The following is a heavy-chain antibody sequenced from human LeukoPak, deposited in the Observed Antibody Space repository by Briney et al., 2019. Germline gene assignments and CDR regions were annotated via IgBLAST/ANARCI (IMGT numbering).Heavy chain of an antibody. CDR1: GGTFSSYA. J-gene: IGHJ5*02. D-gene: IGHD3-10*01. Sequence: SVKVSCKASGGTFSSYAISWVRQAPGQGLEWMGGIIPIFGTANYAQKFQGRVTITADESTSTAYMELSSLRSEDTAVYYCATPSYGGSRPGFDPWGQGTLVTVSS. CDR2: IIPIFGTA. V-gene: IGHV1-69*13. CDR3: ATPSYGGSRPGFDP.